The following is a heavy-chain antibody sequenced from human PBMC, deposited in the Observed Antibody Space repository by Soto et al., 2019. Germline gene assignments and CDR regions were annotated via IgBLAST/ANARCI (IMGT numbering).Heavy chain of an antibody. J-gene: IGHJ4*02. CDR3: ARDNRYYYYSSCYYYDRVNFAY. CDR2: IIPIFGTA. CDR1: GGTFSSYA. Sequence: RASVKVSCKASGGTFSSYAISWVRQAPGQGLEWMGGIIPIFGTANYAQKFQGRVTITADKSTSTAYMELSSLRSEDTAVYYCARDNRYYYYSSCYYYDRVNFAYCAQGTMVTVS. D-gene: IGHD3-22*01. V-gene: IGHV1-69*06.